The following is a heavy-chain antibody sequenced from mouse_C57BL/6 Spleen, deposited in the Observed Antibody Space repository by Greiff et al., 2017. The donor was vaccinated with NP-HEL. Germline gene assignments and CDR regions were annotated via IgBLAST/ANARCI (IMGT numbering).Heavy chain of an antibody. Sequence: EVKLMESEGGLVQPGSSMKLSCTASGFTFSDYYMAWVRQVPEKGLEWVANINYDGSSTYYLDSLKSRFIISRDNAKNILYLQMSSLKSEDTATYYCARATVVAMDYWGQGTSVTVSS. J-gene: IGHJ4*01. V-gene: IGHV5-16*01. D-gene: IGHD1-1*01. CDR1: GFTFSDYY. CDR3: ARATVVAMDY. CDR2: INYDGSST.